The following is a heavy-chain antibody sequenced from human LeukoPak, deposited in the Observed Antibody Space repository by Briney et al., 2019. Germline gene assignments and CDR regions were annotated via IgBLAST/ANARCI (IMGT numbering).Heavy chain of an antibody. Sequence: RRSLRLSCAASGVTLSSNYMSCGRQAPGKGLEWVSVIYSGGSTYYADTVKGRFTISRDNSKNTLYLQMNSLRAEDTAVYYCARDLFDCWGQGTLVTVS. CDR2: IYSGGST. CDR1: GVTLSSNY. CDR3: ARDLFDC. V-gene: IGHV3-66*02. J-gene: IGHJ4*02.